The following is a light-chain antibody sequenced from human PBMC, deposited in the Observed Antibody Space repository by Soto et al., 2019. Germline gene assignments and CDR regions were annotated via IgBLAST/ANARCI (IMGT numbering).Light chain of an antibody. CDR3: QQYNNWPPWT. J-gene: IGKJ1*01. Sequence: EIVSTPSPATQSVSPGERATLACSASQGIGSTLAWYQHKPGQTPRLLLYGASTRATGIPARFSGSGSGTEFTLTISSLQSEDFAVYYCQQYNNWPPWTFGQGTKVDIK. V-gene: IGKV3D-15*01. CDR2: GAS. CDR1: QGIGST.